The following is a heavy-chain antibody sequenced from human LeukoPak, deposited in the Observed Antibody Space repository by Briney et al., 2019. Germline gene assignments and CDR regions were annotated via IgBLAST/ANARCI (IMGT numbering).Heavy chain of an antibody. V-gene: IGHV3-23*01. Sequence: GGSLRLSCADSGFTFSSYAMSWVRQAPGKGLEWVSAISGSGGSTYYADSVKGQFTISRDNSKNTLYLQMNSLRAEDTAVYYCAKSCSSTSCYGYFQHWGQGTLVTVSS. CDR2: ISGSGGST. D-gene: IGHD2-2*01. CDR3: AKSCSSTSCYGYFQH. CDR1: GFTFSSYA. J-gene: IGHJ1*01.